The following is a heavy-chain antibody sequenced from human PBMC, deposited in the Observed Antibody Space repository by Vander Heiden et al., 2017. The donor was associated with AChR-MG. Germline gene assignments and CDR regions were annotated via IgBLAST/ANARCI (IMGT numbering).Heavy chain of an antibody. D-gene: IGHD2-2*01. J-gene: IGHJ3*02. CDR1: GGSFSGYY. Sequence: QVQLQQWGAGLLKPSETLSLTCAVYGGSFSGYYWSWIRQPPGKGLELIGEINHSGSTNSNPSLKSRVTISVDTSKNQFSLKLSSVTAADTAVYYCARGGPVGYCSSTSCQHLDAFDIWGQGTMVTVSS. CDR3: ARGGPVGYCSSTSCQHLDAFDI. CDR2: INHSGST. V-gene: IGHV4-34*01.